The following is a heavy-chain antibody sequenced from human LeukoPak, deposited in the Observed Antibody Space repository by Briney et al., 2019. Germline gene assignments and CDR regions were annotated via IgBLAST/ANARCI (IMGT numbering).Heavy chain of an antibody. CDR1: GGSISTSNW. J-gene: IGHJ3*02. V-gene: IGHV4-31*11. CDR2: IYYSGAT. D-gene: IGHD3/OR15-3a*01. CDR3: AREDWDYAFDI. Sequence: SGTLSLTCAVSGGSISTSNWWSWIRQRPGKGLEWIGYIYYSGATYYSPSLKSRLTISIDTSKSQFSLKLSSVTAADTAVYYCAREDWDYAFDIWGQGTMVTVSS.